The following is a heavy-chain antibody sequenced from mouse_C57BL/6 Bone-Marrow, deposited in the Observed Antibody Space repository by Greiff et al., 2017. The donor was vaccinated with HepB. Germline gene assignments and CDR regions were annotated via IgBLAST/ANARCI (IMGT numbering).Heavy chain of an antibody. Sequence: EVKLMESEGGLVQPGSSMKLSCTASGFTFSDYYMAWVRQVPEKGLEWVANINYDGSSTYYLDSLKSRFIISRDNAKNILYLQMSSLKSEDTATYYCARDDYVLDVWGTGTTVTVSS. CDR3: ARDDYVLDV. V-gene: IGHV5-16*01. D-gene: IGHD2-4*01. CDR1: GFTFSDYY. J-gene: IGHJ1*03. CDR2: INYDGSST.